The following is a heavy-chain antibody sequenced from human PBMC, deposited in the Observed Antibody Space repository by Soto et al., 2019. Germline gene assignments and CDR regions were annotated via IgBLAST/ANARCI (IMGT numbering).Heavy chain of an antibody. CDR1: GGSFSGYY. D-gene: IGHD2-2*01. CDR2: INHSGST. CDR3: ARGGTRIVVVPAARQHRRGLYNWFDP. Sequence: SETLSLTCAVYGGSFSGYYWSWIRQPPGKGLEWIGEINHSGSTNYNPSLKSRVTISVDTSKNQFSLKLSSVTAADTAVYYCARGGTRIVVVPAARQHRRGLYNWFDPWGQGNLVTVSS. V-gene: IGHV4-34*01. J-gene: IGHJ5*02.